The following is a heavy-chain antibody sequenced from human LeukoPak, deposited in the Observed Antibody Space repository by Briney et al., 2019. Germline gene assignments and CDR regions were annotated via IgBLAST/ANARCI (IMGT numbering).Heavy chain of an antibody. CDR2: IYTSGST. CDR1: GGSISSYY. CDR3: AGPYYYGSGSYYNLDY. V-gene: IGHV4-4*07. D-gene: IGHD3-10*01. J-gene: IGHJ4*02. Sequence: SETLSLTCTLSGGSISSYYWSWIRQPAGKGLEWIGRIYTSGSTNYNPSLKSRVTISVDTSKNQFSLKLSSVTAADTAVYYCAGPYYYGSGSYYNLDYWGQGTLVTVSS.